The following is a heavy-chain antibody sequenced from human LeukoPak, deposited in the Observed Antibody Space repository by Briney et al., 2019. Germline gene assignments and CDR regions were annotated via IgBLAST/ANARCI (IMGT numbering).Heavy chain of an antibody. CDR2: INHSGTI. J-gene: IGHJ4*02. CDR3: ARSFLGGWYYFDY. D-gene: IGHD6-19*01. Sequence: PSETLSLTCAVYGGSFSDYYWSWIRQPPGKGLEWIGEINHSGTINYNPSLKSRVTISVDTSKNQFSLKLSSVIAADTAVYYCARSFLGGWYYFDYWGQGTLVTVSS. V-gene: IGHV4-34*01. CDR1: GGSFSDYY.